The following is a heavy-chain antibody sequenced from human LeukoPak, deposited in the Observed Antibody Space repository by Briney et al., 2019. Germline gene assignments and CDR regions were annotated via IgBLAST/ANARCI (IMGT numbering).Heavy chain of an antibody. D-gene: IGHD1-1*01. V-gene: IGHV3-30*03. CDR1: GFTFSSYG. Sequence: GGSLRLSCAASGFTFSSYGMHWVRQAPGKGLEWVAVISYDGSNKYYADSVKGRFTISRDNSKNTLYLQMNSLRAEDTAVYYCARDLEPKYFQHWGQGTLVTVSS. CDR3: ARDLEPKYFQH. J-gene: IGHJ1*01. CDR2: ISYDGSNK.